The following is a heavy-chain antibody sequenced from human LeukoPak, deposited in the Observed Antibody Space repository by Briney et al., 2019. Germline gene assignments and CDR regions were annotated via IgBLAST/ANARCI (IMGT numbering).Heavy chain of an antibody. CDR1: GFTFSSYS. V-gene: IGHV3-21*01. J-gene: IGHJ4*02. CDR3: ARDCWDYGSGSYCGIDY. Sequence: PGGSLRLSCAASGFTFSSYSMNWVRQAPGKGLGWVSSISSSSSYIYYADPVKGRFTISRDNAKNSLYLQMNSLRAEDTAVYYCARDCWDYGSGSYCGIDYWGQGTLVTVSS. D-gene: IGHD3-10*01. CDR2: ISSSSSYI.